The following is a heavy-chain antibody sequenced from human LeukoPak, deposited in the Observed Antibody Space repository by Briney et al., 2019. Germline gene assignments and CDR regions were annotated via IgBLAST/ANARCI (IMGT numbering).Heavy chain of an antibody. J-gene: IGHJ4*02. CDR3: ASPVLLIRGVTVDY. CDR2: INSSSSTI. V-gene: IGHV3-48*04. D-gene: IGHD3-10*01. Sequence: GGSLRLSCVASGVTFSSCSMNWVRQAPGKGLEWISYINSSSSTIYYADSVKGRFTVSRDNAKNSLYLQMNSLRAEDTAVYYCASPVLLIRGVTVDYWGQGTLVTVSS. CDR1: GVTFSSCS.